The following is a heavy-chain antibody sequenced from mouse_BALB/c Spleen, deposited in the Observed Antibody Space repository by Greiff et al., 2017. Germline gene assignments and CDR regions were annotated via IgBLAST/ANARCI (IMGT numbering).Heavy chain of an antibody. J-gene: IGHJ2*01. V-gene: IGHV5-17*02. CDR2: ISSGSSTI. Sequence: ESGGGLVQPGGSRKLSCAASGFTFSSFGMHWVRQAPEKGLEWVAYISSGSSTIYYADTVKGRFTISRDNPKNTLFLQMTSLRSEDTAMYYCARDSYYYGSSRYYFDYWGQGTTLTVSS. CDR1: GFTFSSFG. D-gene: IGHD1-1*01. CDR3: ARDSYYYGSSRYYFDY.